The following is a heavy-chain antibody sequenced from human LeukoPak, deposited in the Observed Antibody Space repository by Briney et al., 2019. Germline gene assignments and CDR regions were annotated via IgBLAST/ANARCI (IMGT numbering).Heavy chain of an antibody. J-gene: IGHJ4*02. D-gene: IGHD5-18*01. CDR1: GFTFSSYS. CDR3: ASHSGYSYGYKH. CDR2: IYSGGST. Sequence: PGGSLRLSCAASGFTFSSYSMSWVRQAPGKGLEWVSVIYSGGSTYYADSVKGRFTISRDNSKNTLYLQMNSLRAEDTAVYYCASHSGYSYGYKHWGQGTLVTVSS. V-gene: IGHV3-66*02.